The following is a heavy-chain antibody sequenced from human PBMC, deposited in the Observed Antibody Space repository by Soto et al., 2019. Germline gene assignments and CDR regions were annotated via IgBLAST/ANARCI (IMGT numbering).Heavy chain of an antibody. CDR1: GYTFTNYA. Sequence: QVHLVQSGAEEKRPGASVKVSCKASGYTFTNYAIHWVRQAPGQRLEWMGWINSANGNTQYSQKFQGRLTITRDTAATTGTRDLSSLGSDDTAVYYCARGGGGFRLGELPFFDYWGQGTLVTVSS. J-gene: IGHJ4*02. D-gene: IGHD3-16*01. V-gene: IGHV1-3*05. CDR3: ARGGGGFRLGELPFFDY. CDR2: INSANGNT.